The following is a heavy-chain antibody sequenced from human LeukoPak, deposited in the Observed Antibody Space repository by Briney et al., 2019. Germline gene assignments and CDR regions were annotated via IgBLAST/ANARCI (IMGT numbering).Heavy chain of an antibody. CDR1: GYTFTGYY. V-gene: IGHV1-2*02. J-gene: IGHJ6*03. CDR3: ARSPSSGWYYYYYYMDV. D-gene: IGHD6-19*01. CDR2: INPNSGGT. Sequence: GASVKVSCKASGYTFTGYYMHWVRQAPGQGLEWMGWINPNSGGTNYAQKFQGRVTMTRDTSISTAYMELSRLRSDDTAVYYCARSPSSGWYYYYYYMDVWGNGTTVTVSS.